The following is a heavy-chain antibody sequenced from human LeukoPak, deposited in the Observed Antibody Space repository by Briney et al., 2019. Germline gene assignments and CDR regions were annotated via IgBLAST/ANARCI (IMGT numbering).Heavy chain of an antibody. J-gene: IGHJ4*02. CDR1: GGSFSGYY. CDR3: ARFRAGNRRHYFDY. Sequence: SETLSLTCAVYGGSFSGYYWSWIRQPPGKGLEWIGEINHSGSTNYNPSLKSRVTISVDTSKNQFSLKLSSVTAADTAVYYCARFRAGNRRHYFDYWGQGTLVTVSS. V-gene: IGHV4-34*01. D-gene: IGHD1-14*01. CDR2: INHSGST.